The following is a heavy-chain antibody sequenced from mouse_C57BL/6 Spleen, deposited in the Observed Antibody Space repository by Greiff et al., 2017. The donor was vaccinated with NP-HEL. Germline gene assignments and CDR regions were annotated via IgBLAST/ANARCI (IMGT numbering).Heavy chain of an antibody. D-gene: IGHD2-4*01. CDR1: GYAFSSSW. Sequence: VQLQQSGPELVKPGASVKISCKASGYAFSSSWMNWVKQRPGKGLEWIGRIYPGDGDTNYNGKFKGKATLTADKSSSTAYMQLSSLTSEDSAVYFCARLDYGYYFDYWGQGTTLTVSS. V-gene: IGHV1-82*01. CDR2: IYPGDGDT. CDR3: ARLDYGYYFDY. J-gene: IGHJ2*01.